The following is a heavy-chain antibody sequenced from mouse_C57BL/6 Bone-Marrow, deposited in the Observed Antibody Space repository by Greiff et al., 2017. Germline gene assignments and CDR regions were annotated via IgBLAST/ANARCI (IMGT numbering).Heavy chain of an antibody. CDR3: AIYYGSSYAYAMDY. V-gene: IGHV5-6*01. D-gene: IGHD1-1*01. Sequence: EVQLVESGGDLVKPGGSLKLSCAASGFTFSSYGMSWVRQTPDKRLEWVATISSGGSYTYYPDSVKGRFTISRDNAKNTLYLQMSSLKSEDTAMYYCAIYYGSSYAYAMDYWGQGTSVTVSS. CDR2: ISSGGSYT. CDR1: GFTFSSYG. J-gene: IGHJ4*01.